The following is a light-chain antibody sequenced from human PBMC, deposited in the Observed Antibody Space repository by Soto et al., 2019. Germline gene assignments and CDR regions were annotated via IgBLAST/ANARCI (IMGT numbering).Light chain of an antibody. CDR3: QQLNSYPRT. CDR2: AAS. Sequence: DIQLTQSPSFLSASVGDRVTITCRASQGISSYLAWYQQKPGKAPKLLIYAASTLQSGVPSRFSGSGSGTEFTLTISRLQPEDFATYYRQQLNSYPRTFGPGTKVDIK. J-gene: IGKJ3*01. V-gene: IGKV1-9*01. CDR1: QGISSY.